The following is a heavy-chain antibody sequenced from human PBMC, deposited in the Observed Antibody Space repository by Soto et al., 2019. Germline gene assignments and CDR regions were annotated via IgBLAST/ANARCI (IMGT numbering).Heavy chain of an antibody. J-gene: IGHJ4*02. D-gene: IGHD3-22*01. Sequence: SVKVSCKASGVTFSSYAISWVRQAPGQGLEWMGGIIPIFGTANYAQKFQGRVTITADESTSTAYMELSSLRSEDTAVYYCARGSGEYYDSSGYYPFDYWGQGTLVTVSS. CDR3: ARGSGEYYDSSGYYPFDY. CDR1: GVTFSSYA. CDR2: IIPIFGTA. V-gene: IGHV1-69*13.